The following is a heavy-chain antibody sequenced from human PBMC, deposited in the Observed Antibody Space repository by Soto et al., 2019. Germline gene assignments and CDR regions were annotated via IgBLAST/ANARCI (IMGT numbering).Heavy chain of an antibody. D-gene: IGHD6-13*01. CDR3: ARVHFIYSSSWYGNTFDP. Sequence: SETLSLTCAVYGGSFSGYYWSWIRQPPGKGLEWIGEINHSGSTNYNPSLKSRVTISVDTSKNQFSLKLSSVTAADTAVYYCARVHFIYSSSWYGNTFDPWGQGTLVTVSS. CDR2: INHSGST. V-gene: IGHV4-34*01. CDR1: GGSFSGYY. J-gene: IGHJ5*02.